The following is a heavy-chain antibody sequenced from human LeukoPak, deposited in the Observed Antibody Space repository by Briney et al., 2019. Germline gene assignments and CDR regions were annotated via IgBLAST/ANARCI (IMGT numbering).Heavy chain of an antibody. Sequence: SETLSLTCTVSGGSISSGSYHWSWIRQPAGKGLEWIGRIYTSGSTNYNPSLKSRVTISVDTSKNQFSLKLSSVTAADTAVYYCARFDYGDGFDYWGQGTLVTVSS. V-gene: IGHV4-61*02. D-gene: IGHD4-17*01. J-gene: IGHJ4*02. CDR1: GGSISSGSYH. CDR2: IYTSGST. CDR3: ARFDYGDGFDY.